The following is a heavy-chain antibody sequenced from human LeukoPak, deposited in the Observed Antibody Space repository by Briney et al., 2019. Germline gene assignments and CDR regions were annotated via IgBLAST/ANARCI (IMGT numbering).Heavy chain of an antibody. J-gene: IGHJ4*02. V-gene: IGHV3-30-3*01. Sequence: GTALRLSCAASGFTFSNYAMHWVRQPPAKGLQWVAVISYDGNSQYYTDSVKGRFTISRDNSKNTLYLQMNSLRAEDTAVYYCARDGDVVVVPSSIDNYFDYWGQGTLVTVSS. D-gene: IGHD2-2*01. CDR2: ISYDGNSQ. CDR1: GFTFSNYA. CDR3: ARDGDVVVVPSSIDNYFDY.